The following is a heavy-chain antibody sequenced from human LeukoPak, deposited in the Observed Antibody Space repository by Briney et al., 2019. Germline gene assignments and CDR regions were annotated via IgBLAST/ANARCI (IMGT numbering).Heavy chain of an antibody. CDR3: ARVVYTSSCLDH. D-gene: IGHD6-13*01. CDR1: GFIFSNYA. Sequence: GGSLRLSCAASGFIFSNYAMHWVRQAPGRGLEWVAVISIDGDIKYYVDSVKGRFTVSRDNSKSTLYLQMNSLRTEDTAVYYCARVVYTSSCLDHWGQGTLVTVSS. CDR2: ISIDGDIK. V-gene: IGHV3-30*04. J-gene: IGHJ5*02.